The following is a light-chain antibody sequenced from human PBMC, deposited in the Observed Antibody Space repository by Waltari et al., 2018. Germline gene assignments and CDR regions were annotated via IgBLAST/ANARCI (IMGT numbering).Light chain of an antibody. V-gene: IGKV3-20*01. CDR2: AAS. J-gene: IGKJ1*01. Sequence: SCRASKSIKKYLGGYQPSPCHAPRLLLYAASTRATGVPDRFSGSGYGTDFTLTISRLEHEDFAVYYCQNHERLAAAFGQGTKVEIK. CDR1: KSIKKY. CDR3: QNHERLAAA.